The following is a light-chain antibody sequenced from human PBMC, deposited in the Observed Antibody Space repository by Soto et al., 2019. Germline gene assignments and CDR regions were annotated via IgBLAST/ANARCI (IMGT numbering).Light chain of an antibody. CDR1: QDISNF. CDR2: AAS. V-gene: IGKV1-9*01. CDR3: QQLNSYPLT. Sequence: DIPLTQSPSFLSPSVGDRVTITCRASQDISNFLAWYQQKPGKAPNLLIYAASTLQSGVPSRFSGSGSGTEFTLTISSLQPEDFATYYCQQLNSYPLTFGGGTKVEIK. J-gene: IGKJ4*01.